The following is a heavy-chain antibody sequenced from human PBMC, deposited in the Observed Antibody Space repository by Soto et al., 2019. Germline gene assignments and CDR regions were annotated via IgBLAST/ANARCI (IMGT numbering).Heavy chain of an antibody. CDR1: GFTFTASA. J-gene: IGHJ4*02. CDR3: TCQGDSNEDDFDD. CDR2: IRSHANSFAT. D-gene: IGHD4-4*01. V-gene: IGHV3-73*02. Sequence: EVQLVESGGGLVQPGGSLKLSCAASGFTFTASAVHWVRQAFGKGLEWVGRIRSHANSFATTYAASVNGRFTFSRDDSKSTAYLQMNSLKTEDTALYYCTCQGDSNEDDFDDWGQGTLVTVTS.